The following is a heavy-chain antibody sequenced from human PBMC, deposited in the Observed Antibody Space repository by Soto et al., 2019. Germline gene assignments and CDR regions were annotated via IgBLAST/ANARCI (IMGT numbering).Heavy chain of an antibody. D-gene: IGHD5-18*01. V-gene: IGHV3-11*01. CDR3: ARAPMSYGYPYSEYGMDV. J-gene: IGHJ6*02. CDR1: GFTFSDYY. CDR2: ISSSGSTI. Sequence: QVQLVESGGGLVKPGGSLRLSCAASGFTFSDYYMSWIRQAPGKGLEWVSYISSSGSTIYYADSVKGRFTISRDNAKNSLYLQMNRLGAEETAVYYCARAPMSYGYPYSEYGMDVWGQGTTVTVSS.